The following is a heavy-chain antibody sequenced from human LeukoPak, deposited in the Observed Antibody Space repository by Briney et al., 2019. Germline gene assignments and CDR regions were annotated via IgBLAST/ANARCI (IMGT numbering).Heavy chain of an antibody. CDR3: ARDSWFGELSSFDY. Sequence: PGGSLRLSCAASGFTFGSYWMSWVRQAPGKGLEWVANIKQDGSEKYYVDSVKGRFTISRDNAKNSLYLQMNSLRAEDTAVYYCARDSWFGELSSFDYWGQGTLVTVSS. D-gene: IGHD3-10*01. J-gene: IGHJ4*02. V-gene: IGHV3-7*01. CDR2: IKQDGSEK. CDR1: GFTFGSYW.